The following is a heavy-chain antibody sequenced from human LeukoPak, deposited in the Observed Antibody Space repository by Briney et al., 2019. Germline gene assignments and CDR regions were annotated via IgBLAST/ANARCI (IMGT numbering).Heavy chain of an antibody. CDR1: GGTFSSYA. V-gene: IGHV1-69*13. J-gene: IGHJ4*02. CDR3: ASCGGYSSSWFEYYFDY. CDR2: IIPIFGTA. D-gene: IGHD6-13*01. Sequence: ASVKVSCTASGGTFSSYAISWVRQAPGQGLEWMRGIIPIFGTANYAQKFQGRVTITADESTSTAYMELSSLRSEDTAVYYCASCGGYSSSWFEYYFDYWGQGTLVTVSS.